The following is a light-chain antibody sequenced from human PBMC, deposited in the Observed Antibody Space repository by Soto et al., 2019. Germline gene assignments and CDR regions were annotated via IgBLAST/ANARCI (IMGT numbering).Light chain of an antibody. CDR2: GAS. CDR3: QQYSRSRT. CDR1: QSVSSN. J-gene: IGKJ1*01. Sequence: IVMTQSPATLSVSPGERATLSCRASQSVSSNLAWYQQKPGQAPRLLIYGASTRATGIPARFSGSGSGTEFTLTITRLEPEDFAVYYCQQYSRSRTFGQGTKVDIK. V-gene: IGKV3-15*01.